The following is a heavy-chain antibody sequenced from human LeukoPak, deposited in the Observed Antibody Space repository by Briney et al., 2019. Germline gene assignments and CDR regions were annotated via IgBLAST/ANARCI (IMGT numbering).Heavy chain of an antibody. Sequence: ASVKVSCKASGYTFTGYYMHWVRQAPGQGLEWMGWISAYNGNTNYAQKLQGRVTMTTDTSTSTAYMELRSLRSDDTAVYYCARDQYYYMDVWGKGTTVTVSS. V-gene: IGHV1-18*04. J-gene: IGHJ6*03. CDR2: ISAYNGNT. CDR3: ARDQYYYMDV. CDR1: GYTFTGYY.